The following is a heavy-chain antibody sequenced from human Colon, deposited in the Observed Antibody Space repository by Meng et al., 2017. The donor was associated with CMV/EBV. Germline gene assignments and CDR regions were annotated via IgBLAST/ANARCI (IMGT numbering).Heavy chain of an antibody. CDR2: SYYTGST. CDR1: GESFRGYY. D-gene: IGHD2-2*01. J-gene: IGHJ4*01. CDR3: ARATKSSCWEVLDY. Sequence: QVQLQQGGEGLLKPSETLSLTCGVYGESFRGYYWTWIRQPPGRGLEWIGESYYTGSTNYSPSLKSRVTISLDTSKNQFSLKLNSVTAADTAVYYCARATKSSCWEVLDYWGHGTLVTVFS. V-gene: IGHV4-34*01.